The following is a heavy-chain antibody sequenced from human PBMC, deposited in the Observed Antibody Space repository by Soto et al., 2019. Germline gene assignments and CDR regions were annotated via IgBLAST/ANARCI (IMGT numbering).Heavy chain of an antibody. Sequence: PGGSLILSCAASGFTFSSYSRSWVRQAPGKGLEWVSAISGSGGSTYYADSVKGRFTISRDNSKNTLYLQMNSLRAEDTAVYYCAKDEGPSNYYYYGMDVWGQGTTVNVSS. CDR3: AKDEGPSNYYYYGMDV. CDR1: GFTFSSYS. J-gene: IGHJ6*02. V-gene: IGHV3-23*01. CDR2: ISGSGGST.